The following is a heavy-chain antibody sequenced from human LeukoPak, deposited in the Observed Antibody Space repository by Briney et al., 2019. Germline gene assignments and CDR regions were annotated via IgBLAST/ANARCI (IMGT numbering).Heavy chain of an antibody. CDR3: ARRRSWWLSIDY. J-gene: IGHJ4*02. V-gene: IGHV4-34*01. CDR1: GGPFSGYY. D-gene: IGHD5-12*01. Sequence: SETLSLTCAVYGGPFSGYYWSWIRQPPGKGLEWIGEINHSGSTNYNPSLKSRVTISVDTSKNQFSLKLSSVTAADTAVYYCARRRSWWLSIDYWGQGTLVTVSS. CDR2: INHSGST.